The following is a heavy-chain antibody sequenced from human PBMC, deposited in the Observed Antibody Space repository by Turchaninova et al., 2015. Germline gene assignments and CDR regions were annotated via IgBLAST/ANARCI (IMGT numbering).Heavy chain of an antibody. V-gene: IGHV2-5*02. D-gene: IGHD3/OR15-3a*01. Sequence: QVPLKASGPTLVKPTNTLPLTCRFSSFSLITVGLGVGWILQTPGKALEWLAVVYWDYDKRYSPSLESRLTVTKDISKNQVVLTMTNMDPADTATYYCAYSRVPGTGFIGFFWGQGILVTVSS. CDR3: AYSRVPGTGFIGFF. CDR1: SFSLITVGLG. CDR2: VYWDYDK. J-gene: IGHJ4*02.